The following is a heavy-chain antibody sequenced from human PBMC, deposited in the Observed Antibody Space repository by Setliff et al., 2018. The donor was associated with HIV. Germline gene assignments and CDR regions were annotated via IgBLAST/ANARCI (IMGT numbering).Heavy chain of an antibody. CDR1: GDTFTNYA. D-gene: IGHD6-13*01. J-gene: IGHJ5*02. CDR3: ARDAARRAAADTPVWFDP. V-gene: IGHV1-3*01. Sequence: ASVKVSCKASGDTFTNYAMHWVRQAPGQRLEWMGWTNAGNGDTKYSQKFQGRVTITRDTSASTAYMELSSLRSEGTAVYYCARDAARRAAADTPVWFDPWGQGTLVTVSS. CDR2: TNAGNGDT.